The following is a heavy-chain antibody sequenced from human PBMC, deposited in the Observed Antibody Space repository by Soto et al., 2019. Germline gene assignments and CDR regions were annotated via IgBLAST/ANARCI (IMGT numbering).Heavy chain of an antibody. V-gene: IGHV4-59*11. D-gene: IGHD3-16*01. CDR3: ARADPDASVGF. CDR1: GGSMSSHY. Sequence: SETLSLTCTVSGGSMSSHYWAWLRQPPGKGLEWIGYISYSGSSYYNPSLKSRVTISADTSRNQFSLRLTSVIAADTAVYFCARADPDASVGFWGQGTLVTVSS. J-gene: IGHJ4*02. CDR2: ISYSGSS.